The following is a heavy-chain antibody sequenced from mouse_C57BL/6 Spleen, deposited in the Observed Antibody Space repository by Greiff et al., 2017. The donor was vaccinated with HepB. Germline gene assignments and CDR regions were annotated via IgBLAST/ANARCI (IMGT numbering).Heavy chain of an antibody. Sequence: VQLKQPGAELVKPGASVKLSCKASGYTFTSYWMHWVKQRPGQGLEWIGMIHPNSGSTNYNEKFKSKATLTVDKSSSTAYMQLSSLTSEDSAVYYCARGGYYSNPYYFDYWGQGTTLTVSS. CDR2: IHPNSGST. V-gene: IGHV1-64*01. J-gene: IGHJ2*01. CDR1: GYTFTSYW. D-gene: IGHD2-5*01. CDR3: ARGGYYSNPYYFDY.